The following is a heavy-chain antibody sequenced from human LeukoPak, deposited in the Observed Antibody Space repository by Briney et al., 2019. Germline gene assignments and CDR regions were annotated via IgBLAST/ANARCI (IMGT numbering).Heavy chain of an antibody. J-gene: IGHJ4*02. D-gene: IGHD6-19*01. V-gene: IGHV3-23*01. CDR2: ISGSGDNT. Sequence: GGSLRLSCAASGFSFSSYAMSWVRQAPGKGLEWVSSISGSGDNTYYAESVKGRFTISRDNSKSTLFLQMNSLRAEDTAVFYCAKRSGYTTGWFFDFWGQGTLVTVSS. CDR3: AKRSGYTTGWFFDF. CDR1: GFSFSSYA.